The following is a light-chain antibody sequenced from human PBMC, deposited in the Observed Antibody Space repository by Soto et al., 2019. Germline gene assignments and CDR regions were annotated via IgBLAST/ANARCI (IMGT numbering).Light chain of an antibody. CDR1: QTISSW. J-gene: IGKJ4*01. Sequence: DSQMTTYTSHLSASDGDRVTITCRASQTISSWLAWYQQKPGQAPKLLIYKASSLESAVPSRFSGSGSGTEFTLTISSLQPDDFATYYCQQYNSYPLTFGGGTKVDIK. CDR3: QQYNSYPLT. CDR2: KAS. V-gene: IGKV1-5*03.